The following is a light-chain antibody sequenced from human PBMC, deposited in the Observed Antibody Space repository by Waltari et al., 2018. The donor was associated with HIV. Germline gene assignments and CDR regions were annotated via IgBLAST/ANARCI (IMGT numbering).Light chain of an antibody. CDR2: YDT. V-gene: IGLV3-21*02. CDR1: NMGDKS. Sequence: SYVVTPPPSVSVAPGQTASITCGGNNMGDKSVHWYQKKPGQAPVLVVYYDTDRPSGIPYRVSGSNSGDTATLTISRVEAGDEADYYCQVWDSSNEHPVFGGGTKLSVL. J-gene: IGLJ2*01. CDR3: QVWDSSNEHPV.